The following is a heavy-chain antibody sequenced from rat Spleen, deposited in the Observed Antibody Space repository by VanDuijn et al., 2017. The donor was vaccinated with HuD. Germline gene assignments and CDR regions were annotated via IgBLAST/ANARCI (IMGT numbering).Heavy chain of an antibody. CDR3: TTGLQ. Sequence: EVQLVESGGGLVQPGRSLKLSCAASGFTFSNYYMAWVRQAPTKGLEWVAYISAGGDSSYYRDSVKGRFAISRDNAKNTLYLQMDRLRSEDTATYYCTTGLQWGQGVMVTVSS. D-gene: IGHD1-1*01. CDR2: ISAGGDSS. V-gene: IGHV5-27*01. CDR1: GFTFSNYY. J-gene: IGHJ2*01.